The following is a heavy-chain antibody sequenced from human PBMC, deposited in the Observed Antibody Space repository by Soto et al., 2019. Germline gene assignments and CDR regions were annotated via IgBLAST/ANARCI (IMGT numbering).Heavy chain of an antibody. Sequence: LRLSFAASGFTFSSYAMSWVRQAPGKGLEWVSAISGSGGSTYYADSVKGRFTISRDNSKNTLYLQMNSLRAEDTAVYYCAKDQMIAVAAFTGYNWFDPWGQGTLVTVSS. V-gene: IGHV3-23*01. D-gene: IGHD6-19*01. CDR1: GFTFSSYA. CDR3: AKDQMIAVAAFTGYNWFDP. CDR2: ISGSGGST. J-gene: IGHJ5*02.